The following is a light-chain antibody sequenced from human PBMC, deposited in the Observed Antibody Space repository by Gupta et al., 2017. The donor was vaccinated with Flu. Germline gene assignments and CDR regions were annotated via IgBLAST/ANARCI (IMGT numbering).Light chain of an antibody. J-gene: IGLJ1*01. CDR1: EGDVGSDNI. Sequence: SGTTASIGTEGDVGSDNIVHWYQKTPGKAPNLIIYEVSKRPAGVTDRFSGSRSGNTAALTXCXLEEEDXADYYCSAWTTRGTYVFGTGTKVTVL. CDR2: EVS. V-gene: IGLV2-18*02. CDR3: SAWTTRGTYV.